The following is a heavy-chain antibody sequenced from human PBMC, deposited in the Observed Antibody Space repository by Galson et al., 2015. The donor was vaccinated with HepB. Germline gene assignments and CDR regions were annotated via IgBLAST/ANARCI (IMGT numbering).Heavy chain of an antibody. CDR2: IDPSGGST. V-gene: IGHV1-46*01. J-gene: IGHJ5*02. Sequence: SVKVSCKASGHTLISYYLHWVRQAPGQGPQWMGIIDPSGGSTTYAQNFQGRVTMTRDTSTSTFYMELSSLRSDDTAVYYCARVNQAGWFDPWGQGTLVTVSS. CDR3: ARVNQAGWFDP. CDR1: GHTLISYY.